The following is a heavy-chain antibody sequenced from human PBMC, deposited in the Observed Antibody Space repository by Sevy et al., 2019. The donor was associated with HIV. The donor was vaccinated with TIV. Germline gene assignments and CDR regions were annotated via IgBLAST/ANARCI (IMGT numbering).Heavy chain of an antibody. J-gene: IGHJ4*02. D-gene: IGHD1-1*01. CDR2: ISAYNGNT. CDR1: GYTFTSYG. CDR3: ARGGNRYNWNADYFDY. Sequence: ASVKVSCKASGYTFTSYGISWVRQAPGQGLEWMGWISAYNGNTNYAQKFQGRVTMTTDTSTSTAYMELRGLRSDETAVYYCARGGNRYNWNADYFDYWGQGTLVTVSS. V-gene: IGHV1-18*01.